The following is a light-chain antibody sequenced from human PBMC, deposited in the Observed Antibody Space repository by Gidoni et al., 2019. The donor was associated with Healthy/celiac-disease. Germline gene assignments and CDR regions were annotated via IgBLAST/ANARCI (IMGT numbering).Light chain of an antibody. J-gene: IGKJ2*01. CDR3: QQSYSTPYT. CDR2: AAS. CDR1: QSISSY. V-gene: IGKV1-39*01. Sequence: DIQLTQSPSSLSASVGDRVTITCRASQSISSYLNWYQQKPVKAPKLLIYAASSLQSGVPSRLSGSGYGTDFTLTISSLQPEDFATYYCQQSYSTPYTFGQGTKLEIK.